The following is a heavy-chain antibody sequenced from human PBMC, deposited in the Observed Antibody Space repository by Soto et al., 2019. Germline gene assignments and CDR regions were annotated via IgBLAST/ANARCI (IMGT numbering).Heavy chain of an antibody. CDR1: GGTFSSYT. J-gene: IGHJ5*02. CDR2: IIPILGIA. Sequence: QVQLVQSGAEVKKPGSSVKVSCKASGGTFSSYTISWVRQAPGQGLEWMGRIIPILGIANYAQKFQGRVRITADKSTSTAYMELSSLRSEDTAVYYCAREIVLMVYAMGNWFDPWGQGTLVTVSS. V-gene: IGHV1-69*08. CDR3: AREIVLMVYAMGNWFDP. D-gene: IGHD2-8*01.